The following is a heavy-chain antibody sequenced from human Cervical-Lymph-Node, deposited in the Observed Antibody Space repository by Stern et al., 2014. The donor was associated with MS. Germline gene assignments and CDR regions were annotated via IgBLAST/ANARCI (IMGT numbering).Heavy chain of an antibody. V-gene: IGHV4-30-2*01. CDR1: GGSISSGGSS. J-gene: IGHJ3*01. CDR2: IYHSGST. Sequence: QVQLVQSGSGQAKPSQTLSLTCAVSGGSISSGGSSWNWIRQPPGKGLEWIGFIYHSGSTYYNPSLKGRVFISLDTSKNQFALNLRSVTAADTAVYYCARGGVIYTQDRNGFDVWGQGTMVTVSS. D-gene: IGHD2-21*01. CDR3: ARGGVIYTQDRNGFDV.